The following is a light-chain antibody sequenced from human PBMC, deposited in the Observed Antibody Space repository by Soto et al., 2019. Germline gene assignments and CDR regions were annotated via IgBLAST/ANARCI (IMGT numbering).Light chain of an antibody. J-gene: IGKJ1*01. V-gene: IGKV3-20*01. CDR3: QHYGSSPSWT. CDR2: GAS. Sequence: EVVLTQSPGTLSLSPGEGATLSCRASQRISSSYLAWYQQKPGQTPRVLIYGASSRATGIPDRFSGSGSGTDFTLTISRLEPEDFAVYYCQHYGSSPSWTFGQGTKVEIK. CDR1: QRISSSY.